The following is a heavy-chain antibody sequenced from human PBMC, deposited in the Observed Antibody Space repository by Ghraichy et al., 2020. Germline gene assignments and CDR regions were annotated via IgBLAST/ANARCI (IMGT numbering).Heavy chain of an antibody. V-gene: IGHV3-7*03. CDR1: GFPFSVYW. Sequence: GGSLRLSCEASGFPFSVYWMSWVRQAPGKGLEWVANIAKDGRREYYIDSVRGRFSISRDNIKNSLYLQMDSLRAEDTALYYCARDVTAPNFDSWGQGTLVTVSS. D-gene: IGHD2-21*02. CDR3: ARDVTAPNFDS. CDR2: IAKDGRRE. J-gene: IGHJ4*02.